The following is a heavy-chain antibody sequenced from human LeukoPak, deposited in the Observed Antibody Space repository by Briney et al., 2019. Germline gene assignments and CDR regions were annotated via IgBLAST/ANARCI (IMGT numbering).Heavy chain of an antibody. CDR2: IKQDGTER. Sequence: GESLRLSCAASGFTFTTYWMSWVRQAPGKGLEWVANIKQDGTERYYVDSVKGRFTISRDNSKNNVYLQMYSLRVEDTSIYYCVRDYNWGFDYWGQGTVVTVSS. D-gene: IGHD1-1*01. V-gene: IGHV3-7*01. CDR3: VRDYNWGFDY. J-gene: IGHJ4*02. CDR1: GFTFTTYW.